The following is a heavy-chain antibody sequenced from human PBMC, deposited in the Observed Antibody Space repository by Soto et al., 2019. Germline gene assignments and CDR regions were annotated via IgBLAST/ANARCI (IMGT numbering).Heavy chain of an antibody. V-gene: IGHV3-53*01. CDR1: GFTVSSNY. Sequence: SGGSLRLSCAASGFTVSSNYMSWVRQAPGKGLEWVSVIYSGGSTYYSDSVKGRFTISRDNSKNTVYLQMSDLRVEDAAEYFCAKDSWAIFGVPAGEYYAMDVWGQGTTVPVSS. D-gene: IGHD3-3*01. CDR3: AKDSWAIFGVPAGEYYAMDV. CDR2: IYSGGST. J-gene: IGHJ6*02.